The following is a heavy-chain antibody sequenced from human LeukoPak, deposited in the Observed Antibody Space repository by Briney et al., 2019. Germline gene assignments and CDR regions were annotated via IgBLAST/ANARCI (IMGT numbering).Heavy chain of an antibody. Sequence: SETLSLTCAVYGGSFSGYYWSWIRQPPGKGLEWIGYIYYSGSTYYNPSLKSRVTISVGTSKNQFSLKLSSVTAADTAVYYCARDLASDSSGYHDAFDIWGQGTMVTVSS. CDR3: ARDLASDSSGYHDAFDI. CDR1: GGSFSGYY. J-gene: IGHJ3*02. D-gene: IGHD3-22*01. V-gene: IGHV4-34*09. CDR2: IYYSGST.